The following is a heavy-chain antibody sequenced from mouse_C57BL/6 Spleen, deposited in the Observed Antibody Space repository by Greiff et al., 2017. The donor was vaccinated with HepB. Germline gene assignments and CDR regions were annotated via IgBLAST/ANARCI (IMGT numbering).Heavy chain of an antibody. Sequence: QVQLQQSGAELAKPGASVKLSCKASGYTFTSYWMHWVKQRPGQGLEWIGYINPSSGYTKYNQKFKDKATLTADKSSSTAYMQLSSLTYEDSAVYYCARGENTAQATPYYFDYWGQGTTLTVSS. CDR2: INPSSGYT. CDR1: GYTFTSYW. J-gene: IGHJ2*01. CDR3: ARGENTAQATPYYFDY. V-gene: IGHV1-7*01. D-gene: IGHD3-2*02.